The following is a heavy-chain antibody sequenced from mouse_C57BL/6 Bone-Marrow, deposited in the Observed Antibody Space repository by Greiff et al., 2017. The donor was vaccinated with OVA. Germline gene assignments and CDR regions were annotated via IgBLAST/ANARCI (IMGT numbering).Heavy chain of an antibody. CDR1: GYTFTSYD. Sequence: VQLVESGPELVKPGASVKLSCKASGYTFTSYDINWVKQRPGQGLEWIGWIDPRDGSTKYNEKFKGKATLTVDTSSSTAYMELHSLTSEDSAVYFCARRITTVVAHWYFDVWGTGTTVTVSS. V-gene: IGHV1-85*01. D-gene: IGHD1-1*01. CDR2: IDPRDGST. J-gene: IGHJ1*03. CDR3: ARRITTVVAHWYFDV.